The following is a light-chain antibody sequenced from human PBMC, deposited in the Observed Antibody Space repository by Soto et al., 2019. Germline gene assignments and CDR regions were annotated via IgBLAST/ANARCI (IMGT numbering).Light chain of an antibody. CDR3: QQYGTSGGS. Sequence: EIVLTQSPGTLSLSPGERATLSCRASQSVSSNYLAWYQQKPGQAPRPLIYGGSSRATGIPDRFSGSGSGTDFTLTISRLEPEDFAVYYCQQYGTSGGSFGGGTKVEIK. CDR1: QSVSSNY. V-gene: IGKV3-20*01. CDR2: GGS. J-gene: IGKJ4*01.